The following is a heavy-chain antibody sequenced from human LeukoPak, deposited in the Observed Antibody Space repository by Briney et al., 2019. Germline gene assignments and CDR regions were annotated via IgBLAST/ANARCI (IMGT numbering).Heavy chain of an antibody. CDR1: GGSFSGYY. J-gene: IGHJ4*02. Sequence: SETLSLTCAVYGGSFSGYYWSWIRQPPGKGLEWIGEINHSGSTNYNPSLKSRVTISVDTSKNQFSLKLSSVTAADTAVYYCTRDDLGYCSNGICYTSDYWGQGTLATVSS. V-gene: IGHV4-34*01. D-gene: IGHD2-8*01. CDR3: TRDDLGYCSNGICYTSDY. CDR2: INHSGST.